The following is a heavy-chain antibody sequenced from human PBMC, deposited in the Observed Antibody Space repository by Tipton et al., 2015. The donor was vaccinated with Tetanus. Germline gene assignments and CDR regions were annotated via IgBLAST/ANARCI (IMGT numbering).Heavy chain of an antibody. CDR2: IYYNGNT. V-gene: IGHV4-39*01. Sequence: LTCTVSRGSINSGTFYWDWIRQPPGKGLEWIGNIYYNGNTLENPSLKGRVTLSLDKSKNQFSLNLTSVTAADTAVYYCARTAHNWFDPWGQGILVTVSS. D-gene: IGHD2-21*02. CDR1: RGSINSGTFY. CDR3: ARTAHNWFDP. J-gene: IGHJ5*02.